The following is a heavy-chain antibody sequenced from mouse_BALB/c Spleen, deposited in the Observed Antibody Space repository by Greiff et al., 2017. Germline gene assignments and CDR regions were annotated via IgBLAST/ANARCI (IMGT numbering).Heavy chain of an antibody. CDR2: ISYSGST. D-gene: IGHD4-1*01. CDR1: GYSITSDYA. Sequence: EVQLQESGPGLVKPSQSLSLTCTVTGYSITSDYAWNWIRQFPGNKLEWMGYISYSGSTSYNPSLKSRISITRDTSKNQFFLQLNSVTTEDTATYYCARGENWDDAMDYWGQGTSVTVSS. CDR3: ARGENWDDAMDY. J-gene: IGHJ4*01. V-gene: IGHV3-2*02.